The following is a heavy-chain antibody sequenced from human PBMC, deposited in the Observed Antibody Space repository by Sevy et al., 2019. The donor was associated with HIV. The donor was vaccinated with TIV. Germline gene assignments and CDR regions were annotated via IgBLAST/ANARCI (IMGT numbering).Heavy chain of an antibody. CDR3: ASHYYDSTGYYYPPDY. J-gene: IGHJ4*02. V-gene: IGHV3-30*04. CDR1: GFTFCSYA. CDR2: ISYDGNNK. Sequence: GGSLRLSCAASGFTFCSYAMYWVRQAPGKGLEWVAVISYDGNNKDYADSVKGRFTISRDNSKNTLYLQMNSLRAEDTAVYYCASHYYDSTGYYYPPDYWGQGTLVTVSS. D-gene: IGHD3-22*01.